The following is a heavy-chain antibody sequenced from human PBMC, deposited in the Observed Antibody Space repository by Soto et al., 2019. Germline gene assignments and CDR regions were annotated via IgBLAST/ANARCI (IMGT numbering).Heavy chain of an antibody. D-gene: IGHD5-12*01. J-gene: IGHJ4*02. CDR1: GGSFSGYY. CDR3: ARGVVATIWGYFDY. V-gene: IGHV4-34*01. CDR2: INHSGST. Sequence: PSETLSLTCAVYGGSFSGYYWSWIRQPPGKGLEWIGEINHSGSTNYNPSLKSRVTISVDTSKNQFSLKLSSVTAADTAVYYCARGVVATIWGYFDYWGQGTLVTVSS.